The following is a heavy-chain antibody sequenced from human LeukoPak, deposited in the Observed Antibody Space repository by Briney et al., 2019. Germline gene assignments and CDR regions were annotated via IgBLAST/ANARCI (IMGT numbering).Heavy chain of an antibody. CDR3: ARLEITTVTTSDY. V-gene: IGHV1-69*13. Sequence: ASVKVSCKASGGTFSSYAISWVRQAPGQGLEWMGGIIPIFGTANYAQKFQGRVTITADESTSTAYMELSSLGSEDTAVYYCARLEITTVTTSDYWGQGTLVTVSS. CDR2: IIPIFGTA. CDR1: GGTFSSYA. D-gene: IGHD4-17*01. J-gene: IGHJ4*02.